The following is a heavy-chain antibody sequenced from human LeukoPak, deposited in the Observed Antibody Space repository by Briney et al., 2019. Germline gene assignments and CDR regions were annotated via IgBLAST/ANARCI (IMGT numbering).Heavy chain of an antibody. J-gene: IGHJ4*02. Sequence: GGSLRLSCTASGFTFGDYAMSWVRQAPGKGLEWVGFIRSKAYGGTTEYAASVKGRFTISRDDSKSIAYLQMNSLKTEDTAVYYCTREGNDYGDSIARSNFDYWGQGTLVTVSS. CDR3: TREGNDYGDSIARSNFDY. D-gene: IGHD4-17*01. CDR2: IRSKAYGGTT. V-gene: IGHV3-49*04. CDR1: GFTFGDYA.